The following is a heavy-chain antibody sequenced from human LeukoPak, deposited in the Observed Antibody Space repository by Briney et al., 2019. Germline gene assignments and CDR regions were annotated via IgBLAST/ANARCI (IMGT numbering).Heavy chain of an antibody. J-gene: IGHJ4*02. Sequence: GGSLRVSCADSGFSFSSYGMSWVRQAPGKGLEWVSAISGSGGSTYYADSVKGRFTISRDNSKNTLYLQMNSLRAEDTAVYYCAKGQPPYCSGGSCYFDYWGQGTLVTVSS. CDR1: GFSFSSYG. V-gene: IGHV3-23*01. CDR2: ISGSGGST. D-gene: IGHD2-15*01. CDR3: AKGQPPYCSGGSCYFDY.